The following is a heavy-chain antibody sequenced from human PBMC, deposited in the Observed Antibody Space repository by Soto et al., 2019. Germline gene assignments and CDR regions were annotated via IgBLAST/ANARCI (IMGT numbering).Heavy chain of an antibody. CDR2: IYPGDSDT. CDR3: ARTFGLVPLGWAFHI. V-gene: IGHV5-51*01. J-gene: IGHJ3*02. Sequence: GESLKVSCKGSGYSFARYWIGWVRQMPGKGLEWMGIIYPGDSDTRYSPSFQGQVTISDDKSIGTAYLQWSSLKASDTAMYHCARTFGLVPLGWAFHICVQRTMVTVSS. D-gene: IGHD3-3*01. CDR1: GYSFARYW.